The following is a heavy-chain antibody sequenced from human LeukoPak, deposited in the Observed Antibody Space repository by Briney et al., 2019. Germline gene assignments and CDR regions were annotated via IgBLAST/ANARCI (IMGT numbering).Heavy chain of an antibody. CDR2: IYPNSSDT. CDR3: VRSGRDVFDI. CDR1: GYTFSGYY. V-gene: IGHV1-2*02. Sequence: ASVKVSCKASGYTFSGYYMHWVRQAPGQGLEWVGWIYPNSSDTKYAHNFQGRFTMTRDTSISTAFLEVSSLTSDDTAVYYCVRSGRDVFDIWGQGTMVTVSS. J-gene: IGHJ3*02. D-gene: IGHD1-26*01.